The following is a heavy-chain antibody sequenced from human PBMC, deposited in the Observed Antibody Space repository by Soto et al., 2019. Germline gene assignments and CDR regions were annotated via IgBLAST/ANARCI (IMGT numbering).Heavy chain of an antibody. CDR1: GSTVTSYG. Sequence: QVQLVQSGAEVKKPGASVKVSCKASGSTVTSYGINWVRQAPGQGLEWMGWISAYNGNPNYAQKLQGRVTMTTDTSTSTAYMELRSLRSDDTAVYYCARVPTYSSSSGGPAGVWGQGTTVTVSS. J-gene: IGHJ6*02. CDR3: ARVPTYSSSSGGPAGV. CDR2: ISAYNGNP. D-gene: IGHD6-6*01. V-gene: IGHV1-18*01.